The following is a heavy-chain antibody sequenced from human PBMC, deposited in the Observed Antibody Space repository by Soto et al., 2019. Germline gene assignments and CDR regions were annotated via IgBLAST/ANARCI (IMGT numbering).Heavy chain of an antibody. CDR2: ISASGAST. Sequence: GGSLRLSCAASGFSFDSYGMSWVRQAPGKGLEWVSAISASGASTYYADSVKGRFTISKDSSKNTLYVQMNSLRAEDTAVYYCARVTDFAILVPGCSSYDSWGQGTVVTVSS. D-gene: IGHD2-2*01. V-gene: IGHV3-23*01. J-gene: IGHJ4*02. CDR3: ARVTDFAILVPGCSSYDS. CDR1: GFSFDSYG.